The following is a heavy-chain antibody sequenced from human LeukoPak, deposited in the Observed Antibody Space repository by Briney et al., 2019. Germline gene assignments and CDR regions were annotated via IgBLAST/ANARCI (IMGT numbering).Heavy chain of an antibody. V-gene: IGHV3-53*01. Sequence: GGTLRLSCAASGFTFSSYGMSWVRQAPGKGLEWVSVIYSVTSTYYADSVKGRFTVSRDNSKNTLYLQMNSLRAEDTAVYYCARGGSYLSAFDIWGQGTMVTVSS. CDR2: IYSVTST. D-gene: IGHD1-26*01. CDR1: GFTFSSYG. CDR3: ARGGSYLSAFDI. J-gene: IGHJ3*02.